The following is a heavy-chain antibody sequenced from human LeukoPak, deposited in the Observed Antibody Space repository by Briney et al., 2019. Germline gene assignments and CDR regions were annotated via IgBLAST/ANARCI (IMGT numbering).Heavy chain of an antibody. CDR1: GGSFSGYY. J-gene: IGHJ4*02. CDR3: ARGWYRGSYKFDY. V-gene: IGHV4-34*01. D-gene: IGHD1-26*01. Sequence: SETLSLTCAVYGGSFSGYYWSWIRQPPGKGLEWIGEINHSGSTNYNPSLKSRVTISVDTSKNQFSLKLSSVTAADTAVYYCARGWYRGSYKFDYWGQGTLATVSS. CDR2: INHSGST.